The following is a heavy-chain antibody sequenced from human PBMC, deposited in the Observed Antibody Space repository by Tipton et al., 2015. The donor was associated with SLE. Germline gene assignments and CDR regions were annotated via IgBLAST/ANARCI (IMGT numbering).Heavy chain of an antibody. V-gene: IGHV4-34*01. CDR2: INHSGST. Sequence: TLSLTCAVSGGSISSYYWSWIRQPPGKGLEWIGEINHSGSTNYNPSLKSRVTISVDTSKNQFSLKLSSVTAADTAVYYCARPGVAGPYYFDYWGQGTLVTVSS. CDR3: ARPGVAGPYYFDY. J-gene: IGHJ4*02. CDR1: GGSISSYY. D-gene: IGHD6-19*01.